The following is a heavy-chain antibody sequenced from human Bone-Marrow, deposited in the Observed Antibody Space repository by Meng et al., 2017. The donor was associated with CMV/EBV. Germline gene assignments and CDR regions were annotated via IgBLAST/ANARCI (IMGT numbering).Heavy chain of an antibody. J-gene: IGHJ3*02. CDR1: GFTFSSYA. V-gene: IGHV3-30*04. CDR2: ISYDGSNK. CDR3: ARDRYYDSSWKPAFDI. D-gene: IGHD3-22*01. Sequence: GESLKISCAAFGFTFSSYAMHWVRQAPGKGLEWVAVISYDGSNKYYADSVKGRFTISRDNAKNSLYLQMNSLRAEDTAVYYCARDRYYDSSWKPAFDIWGQGTMVTVSS.